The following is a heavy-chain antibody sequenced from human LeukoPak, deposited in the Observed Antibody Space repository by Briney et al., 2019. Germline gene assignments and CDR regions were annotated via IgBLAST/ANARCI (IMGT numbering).Heavy chain of an antibody. CDR3: ASLGTLVP. CDR1: GFTFSTYL. J-gene: IGHJ5*02. V-gene: IGHV3-74*03. D-gene: IGHD3-9*01. CDR2: INTDGSIT. Sequence: GGSLRLSCAASGFTFSTYLMHWVRQAPGKGLVWVSRINTDGSITTYADSVKGRFTISRDNAKNTLYLQMNSLRDEDTAVYYCASLGTLVPWGQGTLVAVSS.